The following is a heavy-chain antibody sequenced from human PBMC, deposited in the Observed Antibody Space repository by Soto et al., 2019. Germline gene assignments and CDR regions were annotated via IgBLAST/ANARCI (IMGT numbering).Heavy chain of an antibody. V-gene: IGHV3-9*01. Sequence: GGSLRLYCAASGFTFDDYAMHWVRQAPGKGLEWVSGISWNSGSIGYADSVKGRFTISRDNAKNSLYLQMNSLRAEDTALYYCAKDITMIVSTAFDIWGQGTMVTVSS. D-gene: IGHD3-22*01. J-gene: IGHJ3*02. CDR2: ISWNSGSI. CDR1: GFTFDDYA. CDR3: AKDITMIVSTAFDI.